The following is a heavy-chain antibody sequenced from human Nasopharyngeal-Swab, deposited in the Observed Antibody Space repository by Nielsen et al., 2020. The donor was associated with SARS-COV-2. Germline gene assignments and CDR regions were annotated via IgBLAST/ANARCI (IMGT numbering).Heavy chain of an antibody. V-gene: IGHV4-59*07. CDR3: ARNHSYYDSNGYYFDY. CDR1: GGSISTYY. Sequence: SDTLSLTCTVSGGSISTYYWSWIRQPPGKGLEWIGYILSTGTTNYNHSLKSRVTISVDTSKNQFSLKLTPVTAADAAVYYCARNHSYYDSNGYYFDYWGLGTLVTVSS. CDR2: ILSTGTT. J-gene: IGHJ4*02. D-gene: IGHD3-22*01.